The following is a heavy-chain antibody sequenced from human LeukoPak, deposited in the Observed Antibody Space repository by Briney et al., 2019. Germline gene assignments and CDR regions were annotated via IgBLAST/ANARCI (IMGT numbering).Heavy chain of an antibody. CDR2: INHSGST. CDR3: ARWVVAADYYYYMDV. CDR1: GGSFSGYY. Sequence: SETLSLTCAVYGGSFSGYYWSWIRQPPGKGLEWIGEINHSGSTNYNPSLKSRVTISVDTSKNQFSLKLSSVTAADTAVYYCARWVVAADYYYYMDVWGKGTTVTVSS. J-gene: IGHJ6*03. V-gene: IGHV4-34*01. D-gene: IGHD2-15*01.